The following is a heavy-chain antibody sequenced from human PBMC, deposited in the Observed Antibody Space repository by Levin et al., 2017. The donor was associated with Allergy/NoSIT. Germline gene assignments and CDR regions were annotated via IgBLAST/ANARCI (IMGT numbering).Heavy chain of an antibody. J-gene: IGHJ6*02. CDR2: ISGSGGST. D-gene: IGHD1-1*01. V-gene: IGHV3-23*01. CDR1: GFTFSSYA. Sequence: GESLKISCAASGFTFSSYAMSWVRQAPGKGLEWVSAISGSGGSTYYADSVKGRFTISRDNSKNTLYLQMNSLRAEDTAVYYCAKEMGNWNDDDYYYGMDVWGQGTTVTVSS. CDR3: AKEMGNWNDDDYYYGMDV.